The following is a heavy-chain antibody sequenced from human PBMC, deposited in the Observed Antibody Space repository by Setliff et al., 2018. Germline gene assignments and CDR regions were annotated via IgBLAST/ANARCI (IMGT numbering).Heavy chain of an antibody. CDR3: ARDRPEVVIDAARALFDY. V-gene: IGHV1-18*01. J-gene: IGHJ4*02. CDR2: ISAYNGYI. Sequence: ASVKVSCKASGYISTSYGITWVRQAPGQGLEWMGRISAYNGYIIYEQKFQGRVTMTTDTSTSTAYMELRSLRSDDTAVYYCARDRPEVVIDAARALFDYWGQGALVTVSS. D-gene: IGHD2-15*01. CDR1: GYISTSYG.